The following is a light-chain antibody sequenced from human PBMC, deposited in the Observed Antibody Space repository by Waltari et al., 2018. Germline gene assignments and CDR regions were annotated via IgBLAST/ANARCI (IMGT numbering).Light chain of an antibody. Sequence: EIVVTQSPGTLSLSPGERATLSCRASQSVSANQLAWYQQKPGQPPRVLIYAASYRATGNPDRFSGSGSGTDFTLTISRLEPEDSAVYYCQQYGSSPLYTFGQGTKLEIK. J-gene: IGKJ2*01. CDR1: QSVSANQ. CDR3: QQYGSSPLYT. V-gene: IGKV3-20*01. CDR2: AAS.